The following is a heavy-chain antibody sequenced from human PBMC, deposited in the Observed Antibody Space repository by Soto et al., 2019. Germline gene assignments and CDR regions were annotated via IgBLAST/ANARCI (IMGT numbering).Heavy chain of an antibody. CDR3: ARSYGSGSYYTTRYFDY. D-gene: IGHD3-10*01. J-gene: IGHJ4*02. CDR1: GFTFDDYA. Sequence: GGSLRLSCAASGFTFDDYAMDWVRQAPGKGLEWVSGISWNSGSIGYADSVKGRFTISRDNAKNSLYLQMNSLRAEDTALYYCARSYGSGSYYTTRYFDYWGQGTLVTVSS. V-gene: IGHV3-9*01. CDR2: ISWNSGSI.